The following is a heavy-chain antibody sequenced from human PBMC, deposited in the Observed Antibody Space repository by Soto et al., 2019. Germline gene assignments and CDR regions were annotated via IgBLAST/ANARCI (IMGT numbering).Heavy chain of an antibody. J-gene: IGHJ6*02. D-gene: IGHD3-10*01. CDR1: GGSSSKYF. CDR3: ARGVPMTVVRETMPYYYYCLDV. Sequence: PSETMSHTCTVSGGSSSKYFGRWVRQPQRKGLEYIGYVSTRGFPDYNPSLRSRLTISLVTSRNQVSLKLSSVTAADTAFYYCARGVPMTVVRETMPYYYYCLDVWGQGTTVTVSS. CDR2: VSTRGFP. V-gene: IGHV4-59*01.